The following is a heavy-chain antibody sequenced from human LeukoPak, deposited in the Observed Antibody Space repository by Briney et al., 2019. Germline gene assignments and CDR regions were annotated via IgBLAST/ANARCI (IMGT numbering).Heavy chain of an antibody. CDR1: GYTFTGYY. V-gene: IGHV1-2*02. CDR3: AKAGSAYFDY. J-gene: IGHJ4*02. D-gene: IGHD2-2*01. Sequence: ASVKVSCKASGYTFTGYYIHWVRQAPGQGLEWMGWINPNSGGTNSAQKFQGRVTMTRDTSISTAYMELSRLRSDDTAVYYCAKAGSAYFDYWGQGTLVTVSS. CDR2: INPNSGGT.